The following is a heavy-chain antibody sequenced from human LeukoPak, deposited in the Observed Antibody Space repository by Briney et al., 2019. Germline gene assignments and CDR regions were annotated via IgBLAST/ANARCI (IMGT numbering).Heavy chain of an antibody. CDR3: AGEYDSSGYYYSAFDY. Sequence: PGRSLRLSCAASGFTFSSYAMHWVRQALGKGLEWVAVISYDGSNKYYADSVKGRFTISRDNSKNTLYLQMNSLRAEDTAVYYCAGEYDSSGYYYSAFDYWGQGTLVTVSS. V-gene: IGHV3-30*04. D-gene: IGHD3-22*01. CDR1: GFTFSSYA. CDR2: ISYDGSNK. J-gene: IGHJ4*02.